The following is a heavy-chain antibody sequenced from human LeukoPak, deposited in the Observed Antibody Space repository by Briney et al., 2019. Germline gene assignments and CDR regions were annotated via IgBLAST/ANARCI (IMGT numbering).Heavy chain of an antibody. J-gene: IGHJ4*02. D-gene: IGHD3-10*01. CDR3: AKDDAWLRFGE. CDR1: GFTFSNHG. Sequence: GGSLRLSCAASGFTFSNHGMNWVRQAPGKGLEWVSGISPSGDITYYADSVKGRFTISRDNSKNTLYLEVISLTAEDTAVHYCAKDDAWLRFGEWSQGTLVTVSS. V-gene: IGHV3-23*01. CDR2: ISPSGDIT.